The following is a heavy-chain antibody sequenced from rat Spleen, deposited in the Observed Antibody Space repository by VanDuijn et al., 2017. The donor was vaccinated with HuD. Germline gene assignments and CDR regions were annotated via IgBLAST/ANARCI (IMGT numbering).Heavy chain of an antibody. CDR1: GFTFNNYW. J-gene: IGHJ4*01. D-gene: IGHD1-11*01. Sequence: EVQLVESGGGLVQPGRSLKLSCIASGFTFNNYWMTWIRQAPGKGLEWISSINTDGDSTYYRDSVKGRFTISRDNAKSTLYLQMDSLRSEDTATYYCATDYFGGYVLDAWGQGTSVTVSS. CDR2: INTDGDST. CDR3: ATDYFGGYVLDA. V-gene: IGHV5-31*01.